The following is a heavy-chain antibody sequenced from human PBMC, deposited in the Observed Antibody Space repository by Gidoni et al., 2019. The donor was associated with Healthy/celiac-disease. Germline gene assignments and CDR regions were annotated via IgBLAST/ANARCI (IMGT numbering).Heavy chain of an antibody. Sequence: EVQLVESGGGLVQPGRSMSLSCAASGFTFDDYDMHWARQAPGQGLTWVSCISWKSGSIGYADSVKGRCTISRDNAKSSLYLQMSSLRAEDTALYYCAKGYYSGSYPFDYWGQGTLVTVSS. CDR1: GFTFDDYD. CDR3: AKGYYSGSYPFDY. D-gene: IGHD1-26*01. V-gene: IGHV3-9*01. CDR2: ISWKSGSI. J-gene: IGHJ4*02.